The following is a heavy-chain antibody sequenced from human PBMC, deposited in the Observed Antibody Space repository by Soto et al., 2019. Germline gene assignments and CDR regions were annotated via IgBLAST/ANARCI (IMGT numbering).Heavy chain of an antibody. CDR2: ISGSGGST. CDR1: GFTFSSYA. Sequence: EVQLLESGGGLVQPGGSLRLSCAAPGFTFSSYAMSWVRQAPGKGLEWVSAISGSGGSTYYADSVKGRFTISRDNSKNTLYLQMSSLRAEDTAVYYCAQAHDSSGYVSWGQGTLVTVSS. J-gene: IGHJ4*02. CDR3: AQAHDSSGYVS. D-gene: IGHD3-22*01. V-gene: IGHV3-23*01.